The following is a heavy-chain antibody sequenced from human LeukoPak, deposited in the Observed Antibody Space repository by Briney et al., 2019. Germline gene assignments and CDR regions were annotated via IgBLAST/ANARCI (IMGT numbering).Heavy chain of an antibody. Sequence: SETLSLTCTVSGGSISSSSYYWGWIRQPPGKGLEWIGSIYYSGSTYYNPSLKSRVTMSVDTSKNQFSLKLSSVTAADTAVYYCARQRMATIGGYYYMDVWGKGTTVTVSS. V-gene: IGHV4-39*07. J-gene: IGHJ6*03. CDR3: ARQRMATIGGYYYMDV. CDR2: IYYSGST. CDR1: GGSISSSSYY. D-gene: IGHD5-24*01.